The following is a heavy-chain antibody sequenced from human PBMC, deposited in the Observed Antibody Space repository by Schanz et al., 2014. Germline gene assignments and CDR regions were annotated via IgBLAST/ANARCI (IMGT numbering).Heavy chain of an antibody. J-gene: IGHJ6*02. V-gene: IGHV3-7*01. CDR3: ARPLYCRYAMDV. Sequence: VQLVESGGGVVQPGRSLRLSCAASGFTFGSYPIHWVRQAPGKGLEWVANINPDGSREYYVDSVKGRFTISRDNAKNSLFLQLNSLRAEDTAVYYCARPLYCRYAMDVWGQGTTVTVSS. CDR1: GFTFGSYP. CDR2: INPDGSRE. D-gene: IGHD2-15*01.